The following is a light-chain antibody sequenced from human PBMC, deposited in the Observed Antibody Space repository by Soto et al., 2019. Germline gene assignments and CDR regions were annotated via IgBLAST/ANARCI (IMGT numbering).Light chain of an antibody. J-gene: IGLJ1*01. CDR3: GSYTSSVYV. CDR1: SSDAGSYNR. Sequence: QSVLTQPPSVAGSPGQSVTISCTGTSSDAGSYNRVSWYQQPPGTAPKLMIYEVSNRPSGVPDRFSGSKSGNTASLTISGLQAEDKADYYCGSYTSSVYVFGTGTKVTVL. V-gene: IGLV2-18*02. CDR2: EVS.